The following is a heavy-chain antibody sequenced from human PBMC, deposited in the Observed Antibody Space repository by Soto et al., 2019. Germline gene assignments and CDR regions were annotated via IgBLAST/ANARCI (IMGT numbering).Heavy chain of an antibody. Sequence: QVQLVQSGAEVKKPGSSVKVSCKASGGTFSSYTISWVRQAPGQVLEWMGRIIPILGIANYAQKFQGRVTITADKSTSTAYMELSSLRSEDTAVYYCARDRGWFWETDVWGQGTTVTVSS. V-gene: IGHV1-69*08. CDR2: IIPILGIA. CDR3: ARDRGWFWETDV. CDR1: GGTFSSYT. J-gene: IGHJ6*01. D-gene: IGHD3-10*01.